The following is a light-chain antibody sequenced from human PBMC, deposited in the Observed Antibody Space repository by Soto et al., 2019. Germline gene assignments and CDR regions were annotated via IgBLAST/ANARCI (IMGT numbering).Light chain of an antibody. J-gene: IGKJ2*01. CDR3: LQGTHWPPHT. CDR1: QGLVHSDGNTY. CDR2: KVS. V-gene: IGKV2-30*02. Sequence: DVVMTQSPISLPVTLGQPASISCRSSQGLVHSDGNTYLSWFQQRPGQSPRRLIYKVSNRDSGVPDRFSGSGSGTDFTLKISRVEADDVGVYYCLQGTHWPPHTFGQGTKLEIK.